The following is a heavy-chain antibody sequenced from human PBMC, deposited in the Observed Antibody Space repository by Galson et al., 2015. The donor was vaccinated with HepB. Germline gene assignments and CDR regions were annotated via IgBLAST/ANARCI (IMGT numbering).Heavy chain of an antibody. CDR3: AKDDSYAQWLAPWYFDL. J-gene: IGHJ2*01. CDR2: ISYDGSNK. V-gene: IGHV3-30*18. Sequence: SLRLSCAASGFTFSSYGMHWVRQAPGKGLEWVAVISYDGSNKYYADSVKGRFTISRDNSKNTLYLQMNSLRAEDTAVYYCAKDDSYAQWLAPWYFDLWGRGTLVTVSS. D-gene: IGHD6-19*01. CDR1: GFTFSSYG.